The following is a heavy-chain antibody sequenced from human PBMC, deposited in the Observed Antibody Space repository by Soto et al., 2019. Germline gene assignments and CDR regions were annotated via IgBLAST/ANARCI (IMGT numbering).Heavy chain of an antibody. CDR2: IYYSGST. V-gene: IGHV4-30-4*01. Sequence: SETLSLTCTVSGGSISSGDYYWSWIRQPPGKGLEWIGYIYYSGSTYYNPSLKSRVTISVDTSKNQFSLKLSSVTAADTAVYYCASKIAARRGFDYWGQGTLVTVSS. CDR1: GGSISSGDYY. J-gene: IGHJ4*02. D-gene: IGHD6-6*01. CDR3: ASKIAARRGFDY.